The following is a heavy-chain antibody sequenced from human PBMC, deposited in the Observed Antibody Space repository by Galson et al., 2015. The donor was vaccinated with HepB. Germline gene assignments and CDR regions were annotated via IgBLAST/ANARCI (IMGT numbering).Heavy chain of an antibody. V-gene: IGHV4-59*12. CDR2: IYNSGSA. D-gene: IGHD6-13*01. Sequence: SETLSLTCIVSGGSISSYDWSWIRQPPGKGLEWIGYIYNSGSANYNPSLKSRVTISVDTSKNQFSLKLSSVTAADTAVYYCARASSSWSRWVDYWGQGTLVTVSS. CDR1: GGSISSYD. J-gene: IGHJ4*02. CDR3: ARASSSWSRWVDY.